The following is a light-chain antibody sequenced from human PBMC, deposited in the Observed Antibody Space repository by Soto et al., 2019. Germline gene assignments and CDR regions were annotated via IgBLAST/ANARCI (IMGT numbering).Light chain of an antibody. CDR2: KVS. J-gene: IGKJ1*01. CDR3: QQYSSLWT. Sequence: DIQMTQSPSTLSASVGDRVTITCRASQSISSWLAWYQQKPGKAPKLLIYKVSSLENGVPSRFSGXXXGTXFTLTISSLQPDDFATYYCQQYSSLWTFGQGTRVEIK. CDR1: QSISSW. V-gene: IGKV1-5*03.